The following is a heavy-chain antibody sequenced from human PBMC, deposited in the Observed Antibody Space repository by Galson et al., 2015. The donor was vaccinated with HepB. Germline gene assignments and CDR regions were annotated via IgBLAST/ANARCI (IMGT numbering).Heavy chain of an antibody. Sequence: SLRLSCAASGFTFSNYGMHWVRQAPGKGLEWVAFISYDGSNKYDADSVKGRFTISRDNSKNTLYLHMNSLRVEDTALYYCAKTDYYDRSGYLNPYYYYGMDVWGQGTTVTVSS. CDR1: GFTFSNYG. CDR2: ISYDGSNK. D-gene: IGHD3-22*01. CDR3: AKTDYYDRSGYLNPYYYYGMDV. V-gene: IGHV3-30*18. J-gene: IGHJ6*02.